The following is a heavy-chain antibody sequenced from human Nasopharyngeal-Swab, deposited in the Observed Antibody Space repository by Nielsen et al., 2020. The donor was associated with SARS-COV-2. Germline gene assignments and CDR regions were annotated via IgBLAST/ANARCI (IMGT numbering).Heavy chain of an antibody. V-gene: IGHV3-33*01. CDR1: GFTFSSYG. D-gene: IGHD6-13*01. CDR2: IWYDGSNK. CDR3: ARDNSWYYYYGMDV. Sequence: GESLKISCAASGFTFSSYGMHWVRQAPGKGLEWVAVIWYDGSNKYYADSVKGRFTISRDNSKNTLYLQMNSLRAEDTAVYYCARDNSWYYYYGMDVWGQGTTVTVSS. J-gene: IGHJ6*02.